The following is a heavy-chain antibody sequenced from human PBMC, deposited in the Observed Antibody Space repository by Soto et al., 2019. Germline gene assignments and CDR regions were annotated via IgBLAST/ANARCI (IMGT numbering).Heavy chain of an antibody. CDR3: ARSFPYYYDSSGYDYYHYGMDF. J-gene: IGHJ6*02. D-gene: IGHD3-22*01. CDR1: GGSISSYY. V-gene: IGHV4-59*08. Sequence: PSETLSLTCTVSGGSISSYYWSWIRQPPGKGLEWIGYIYYSGSTNYNPSLKSRVTISVDTSKNQFSLKLSSVTAADTAVYYCARSFPYYYDSSGYDYYHYGMDFWGQGTTVTVSS. CDR2: IYYSGST.